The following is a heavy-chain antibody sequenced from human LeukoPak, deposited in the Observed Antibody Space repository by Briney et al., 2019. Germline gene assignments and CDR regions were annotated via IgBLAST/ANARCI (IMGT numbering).Heavy chain of an antibody. CDR3: AMVGAAPFRVY. CDR2: ISSSGSTI. CDR1: GFTFSSYE. D-gene: IGHD2-15*01. V-gene: IGHV3-48*03. Sequence: GGPLRLSCAASGFTFSSYEMNWVRQAPGKGLEWVSYISSSGSTIYYADSVKGRFTISRDNSKNTLYLQMNSLRADDTAIYYCAMVGAAPFRVYWGQGTLVTVSS. J-gene: IGHJ4*02.